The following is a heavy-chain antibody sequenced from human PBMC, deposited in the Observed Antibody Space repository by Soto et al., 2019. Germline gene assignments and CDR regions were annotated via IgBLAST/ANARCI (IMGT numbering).Heavy chain of an antibody. D-gene: IGHD3-22*01. J-gene: IGHJ5*02. CDR2: IYTSGST. Sequence: SEALSLTSTGSGGSISSNNWSWIRQPAGKGLEWIGRIYTSGSTNYNPSLKSRVTMSVDTSKNQFSLKLSSVTAADTAVYYCARDHRYYYDSSFVLYTRLDPWGQGTLVTVSS. V-gene: IGHV4-4*07. CDR1: GGSISSNN. CDR3: ARDHRYYYDSSFVLYTRLDP.